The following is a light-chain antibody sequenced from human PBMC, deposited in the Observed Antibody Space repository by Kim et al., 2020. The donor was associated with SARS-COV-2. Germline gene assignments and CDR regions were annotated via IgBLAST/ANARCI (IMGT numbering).Light chain of an antibody. CDR3: QQYDSYPRT. CDR1: QGISSW. CDR2: AAS. Sequence: DIQMTQSPSSLSASIGDRVTITCRASQGISSWLAWYQQKPEKAPKCLIYAASSLQSGVPSRFSGSGSGTVFTLTISSLQPEDFATYYWQQYDSYPRTFGQGTRVEIK. V-gene: IGKV1D-16*01. J-gene: IGKJ1*01.